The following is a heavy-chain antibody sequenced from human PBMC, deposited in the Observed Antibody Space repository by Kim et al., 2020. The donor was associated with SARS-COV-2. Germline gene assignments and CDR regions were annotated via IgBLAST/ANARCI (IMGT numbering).Heavy chain of an antibody. Sequence: GGSLRLSCAASGFTFSSYWMSWIRQAPGKGLEWVANIKEDGSKTYYVDSVRGRFAISRDNAKNSLFLQMNRLRAEDTAVYYCATYYNILTGSLWGADYWGLGALVTVSS. D-gene: IGHD3-9*01. CDR2: IKEDGSKT. CDR1: GFTFSSYW. V-gene: IGHV3-7*01. CDR3: ATYYNILTGSLWGADY. J-gene: IGHJ4*02.